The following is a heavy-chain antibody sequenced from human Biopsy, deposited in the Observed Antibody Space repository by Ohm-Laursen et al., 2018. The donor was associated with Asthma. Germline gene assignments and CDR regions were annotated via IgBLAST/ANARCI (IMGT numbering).Heavy chain of an antibody. CDR2: ISYDGGNK. V-gene: IGHV3-30*03. CDR3: ARTHERWTSIQDDALDI. CDR1: GFTFSIYD. J-gene: IGHJ3*02. Sequence: SLRLSCAASGFTFSIYDIHWVRQAPGKGLEWVAVISYDGGNKFYGDSVKGRFTLSRENSRNTLYLQMNSLRVEDTAIYYCARTHERWTSIQDDALDIWGQGTMVIVSS. D-gene: IGHD4-23*01.